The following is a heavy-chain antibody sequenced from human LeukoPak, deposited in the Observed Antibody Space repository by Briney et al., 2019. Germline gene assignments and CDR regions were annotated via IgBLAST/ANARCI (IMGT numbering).Heavy chain of an antibody. CDR1: GYTFTSYG. J-gene: IGHJ6*02. D-gene: IGHD3-22*01. CDR2: ISAYNGNT. Sequence: ASVKVSCKASGYTFTSYGISWVRQAPGQGLEWMGWISAYNGNTNYAQKLQGRVTMTTDTSTSTAYMELRSLRSDDTAVYYCARDRGYYYDSSGYYYPANCYYGMDVWGQGTTVTVSS. V-gene: IGHV1-18*01. CDR3: ARDRGYYYDSSGYYYPANCYYGMDV.